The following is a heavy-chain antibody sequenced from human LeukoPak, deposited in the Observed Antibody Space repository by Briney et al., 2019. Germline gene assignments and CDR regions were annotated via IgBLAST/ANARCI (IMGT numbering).Heavy chain of an antibody. Sequence: PGGSLRLSCAASGFTFSDYAMSWVRQAPGKGLEWVSAIGGSSDFTYYAEYVKGRFTISRDNSKETLYLQMNTLRAEDTALYYCAKVGADSNYDYWGQGTLVTVSS. V-gene: IGHV3-23*01. J-gene: IGHJ4*02. CDR2: IGGSSDFT. CDR3: AKVGADSNYDY. D-gene: IGHD3-16*01. CDR1: GFTFSDYA.